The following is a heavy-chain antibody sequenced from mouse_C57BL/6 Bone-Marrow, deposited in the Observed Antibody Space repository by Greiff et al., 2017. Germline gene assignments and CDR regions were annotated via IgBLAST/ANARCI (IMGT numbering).Heavy chain of an antibody. V-gene: IGHV3-6*01. J-gene: IGHJ3*01. D-gene: IGHD1-1*01. CDR2: ISYDGSN. Sequence: EVKLQESGPGLVKPSQSLSLTCSVTGYSITSGYYWNWIRQFPGNKLEWMGYISYDGSNNYNPSLKNRISITRDTSKNQFFLKLNSVTTEDTATYYCARVLLLRLVAYWGQGTLVTVSA. CDR3: ARVLLLRLVAY. CDR1: GYSITSGYY.